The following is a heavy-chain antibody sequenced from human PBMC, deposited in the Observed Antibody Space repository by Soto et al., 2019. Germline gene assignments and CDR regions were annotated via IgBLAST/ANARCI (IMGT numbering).Heavy chain of an antibody. Sequence: ASVKVSCKASGYTFTSYYMHWVRQAPGQGLEWMGIINPSGGSTSYAQKFQGRVTMTRDTSTSTVYMELSSLRSEDTAVYYCAKDVSDETYSFYYAMDVWGQGTTVTVSS. CDR1: GYTFTSYY. V-gene: IGHV1-46*01. D-gene: IGHD2-21*02. J-gene: IGHJ6*02. CDR2: INPSGGST. CDR3: AKDVSDETYSFYYAMDV.